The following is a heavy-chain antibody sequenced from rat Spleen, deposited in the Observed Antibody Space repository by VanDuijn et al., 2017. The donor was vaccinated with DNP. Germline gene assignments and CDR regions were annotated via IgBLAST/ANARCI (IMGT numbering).Heavy chain of an antibody. CDR3: AKEDSSYSFDY. CDR2: ISYDGGST. D-gene: IGHD1-2*01. J-gene: IGHJ2*01. V-gene: IGHV5-20*01. CDR1: GFTFSDYG. Sequence: EVQLVESGGGLVQPGRSMKLSCAASGFTFSDYGMAWVFQAPTKGLEWVASISYDGGSTYYRDSVKGRFTISRDNAKSTLYLQMESRRYEDTATYYCAKEDSSYSFDYWGQGVMVTVSS.